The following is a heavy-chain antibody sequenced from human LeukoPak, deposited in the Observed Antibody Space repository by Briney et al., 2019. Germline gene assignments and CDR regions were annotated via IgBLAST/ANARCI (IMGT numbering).Heavy chain of an antibody. J-gene: IGHJ5*02. CDR2: IYTRGST. D-gene: IGHD4-11*01. Sequence: SETLSLTCTVSGGSISSYDWSWIRQPAGKGLEWIGRIYTRGSTNYNPSLKSRVTISVDTSKNQFSLKLSTVTAADTALYYCASLQKPGWFDPWGQGTLVTVSS. CDR3: ASLQKPGWFDP. CDR1: GGSISSYD. V-gene: IGHV4-4*07.